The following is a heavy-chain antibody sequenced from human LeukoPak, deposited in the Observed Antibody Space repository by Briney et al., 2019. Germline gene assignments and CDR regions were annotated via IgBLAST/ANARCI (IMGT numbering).Heavy chain of an antibody. CDR1: GGSISSYY. CDR2: IYTSGIT. D-gene: IGHD6-13*01. J-gene: IGHJ4*02. Sequence: SETLSLTCTVSGGSISSYYWSWIRQPAGKGLEWIGRIYTSGITNYSPSLKSRVTISLDTSKNQFSLKLTSVTAADTAVYYCARGNSSSWPLDFWGQGTLVTVSS. V-gene: IGHV4-4*07. CDR3: ARGNSSSWPLDF.